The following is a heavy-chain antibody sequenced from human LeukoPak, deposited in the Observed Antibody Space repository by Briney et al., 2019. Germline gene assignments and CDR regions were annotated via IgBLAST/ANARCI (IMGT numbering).Heavy chain of an antibody. Sequence: SVKVSCKASGGTFSSYGVSWVRQAPGQGLEWMGGIIPIFGTSNYAQKFQGRVTITADESTSTAYMELRSLRSEDTAVYYCARGPPTVTTIAVATTRDWGQGTLVTVSS. V-gene: IGHV1-69*13. CDR1: GGTFSSYG. D-gene: IGHD6-19*01. CDR3: ARGPPTVTTIAVATTRD. CDR2: IIPIFGTS. J-gene: IGHJ4*02.